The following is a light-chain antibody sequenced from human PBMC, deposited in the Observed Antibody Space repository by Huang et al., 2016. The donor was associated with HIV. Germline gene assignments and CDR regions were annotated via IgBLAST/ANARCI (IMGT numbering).Light chain of an antibody. Sequence: DIVMTKTPLSLPVTPGEPASISCWSSQSLLDSDDRNTYLDWYLQKPGQSPQVLIHPRSYRASGVPDRCSGSGSGTDFTLKISRVEAEDVGVYYCMQRKAFPLTFGGGTKVEIK. CDR3: MQRKAFPLT. V-gene: IGKV2-40*01. J-gene: IGKJ4*01. CDR1: QSLLDSDDRNTY. CDR2: PRS.